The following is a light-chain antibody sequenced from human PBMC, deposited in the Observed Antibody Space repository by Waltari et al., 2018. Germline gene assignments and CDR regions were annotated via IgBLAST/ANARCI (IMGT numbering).Light chain of an antibody. CDR1: SSNIGSNY. V-gene: IGLV1-47*01. J-gene: IGLJ3*02. CDR3: AAWDDSLSGRV. CDR2: RNN. Sequence: QSVLTQPPSASGTPGKRVTISCSGSSSNIGSNYVYWYQQLPGTAPKLLIYRNNSRPSGVPDRFSVSKSGTSASLAISGLRSEDEADYYCAAWDDSLSGRVFGGGTKLTVL.